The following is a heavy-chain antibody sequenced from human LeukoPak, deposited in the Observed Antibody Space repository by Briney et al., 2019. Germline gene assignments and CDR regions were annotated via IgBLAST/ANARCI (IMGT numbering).Heavy chain of an antibody. V-gene: IGHV3-23*01. CDR3: AKDFYMRGYDYFDY. Sequence: PGGSRRLACAASGFTFSSYAMSWVRQAQGKGLEWVSAISGGGGSTYYADSVKGRFTISRDNSKNTLYLQMNSLRAEDTAVYYCAKDFYMRGYDYFDYWGQGTLVTVSS. J-gene: IGHJ4*02. D-gene: IGHD3-22*01. CDR2: ISGGGGST. CDR1: GFTFSSYA.